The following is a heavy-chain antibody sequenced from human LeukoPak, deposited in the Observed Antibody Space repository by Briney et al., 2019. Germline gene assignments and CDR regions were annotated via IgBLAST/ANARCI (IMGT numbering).Heavy chain of an antibody. J-gene: IGHJ4*02. CDR3: ARGPNLLWFRRPFDY. D-gene: IGHD3-10*01. V-gene: IGHV4-34*01. CDR2: INHSGST. Sequence: SETLSLTCGVYGGSLSDYYWSWIRQSPGKGLEWIGEINHSGSTNYNPSLKSRVTISVDTSKNQFSLKLSSVTAADTAVYYCARGPNLLWFRRPFDYWGQGTLVTVSS. CDR1: GGSLSDYY.